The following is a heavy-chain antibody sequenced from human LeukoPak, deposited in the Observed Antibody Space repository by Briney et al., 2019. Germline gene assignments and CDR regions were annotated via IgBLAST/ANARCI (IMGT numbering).Heavy chain of an antibody. Sequence: ASVKVSCKASGYPFTTYTMNWVRQAPGQGLEWMGWINTNTGSPTYAQAFTGRFVFSLDTSVSSAFLQINSLRAEDTAVYFCARAETVWASDYDNNGYYDYWGQGTLVTVSS. CDR3: ARAETVWASDYDNNGYYDY. CDR1: GYPFTTYT. CDR2: INTNTGSP. V-gene: IGHV7-4-1*02. J-gene: IGHJ4*02. D-gene: IGHD3-22*01.